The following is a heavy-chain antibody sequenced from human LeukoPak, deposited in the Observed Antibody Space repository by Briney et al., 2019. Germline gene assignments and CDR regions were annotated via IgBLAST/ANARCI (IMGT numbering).Heavy chain of an antibody. CDR1: GGTFSSYT. D-gene: IGHD4-23*01. J-gene: IGHJ6*02. Sequence: SVTVSCKASGGTFSSYTISWVRQAPGQGLEWMGRIIPILGIANYAQKFQGRVTITADKSTSTAYMELSSLRSEDTAVYYCASNPGGNSDYYYYGMDVWGQGTTVTVSS. CDR3: ASNPGGNSDYYYYGMDV. CDR2: IIPILGIA. V-gene: IGHV1-69*02.